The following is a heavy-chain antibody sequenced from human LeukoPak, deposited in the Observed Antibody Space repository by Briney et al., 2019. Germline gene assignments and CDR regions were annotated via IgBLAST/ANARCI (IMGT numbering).Heavy chain of an antibody. V-gene: IGHV3-33*01. CDR1: GFTFSTYA. CDR2: IWYDATNK. D-gene: IGHD3-3*01. CDR3: ARDPENFWNSYNFDY. Sequence: GVSLRLYCAASGFTFSTYAMHWLRQAPGKGLEWVAVIWYDATNKYYADSVKGRFTISRDNSKNTLYLQMDSLRAEDTAVYYCARDPENFWNSYNFDYWGQGTLVTVSS. J-gene: IGHJ4*02.